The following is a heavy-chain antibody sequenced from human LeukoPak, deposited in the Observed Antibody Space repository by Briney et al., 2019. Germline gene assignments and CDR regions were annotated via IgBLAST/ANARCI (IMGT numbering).Heavy chain of an antibody. J-gene: IGHJ4*02. D-gene: IGHD3-16*01. CDR3: ARAVGGYVLSY. CDR2: IYYSGST. Sequence: PSQTLSLTCTVSGGSISSGDYYWSWIRQPPGKGLEWIGYIYYSGSTNYNPSLKSRVTISVDTSKNQFSLKLSSVTAADTAVYYCARAVGGYVLSYWGQGTLVTVSS. CDR1: GGSISSGDYY. V-gene: IGHV4-61*08.